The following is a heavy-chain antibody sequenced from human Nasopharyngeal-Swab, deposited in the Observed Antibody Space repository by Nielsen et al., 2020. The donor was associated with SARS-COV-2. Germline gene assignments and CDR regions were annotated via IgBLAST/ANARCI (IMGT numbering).Heavy chain of an antibody. CDR3: ATDTAMVISTAFYYYYGMDV. V-gene: IGHV3-48*02. CDR2: ISSSSISI. D-gene: IGHD5-18*01. J-gene: IGHJ6*02. CDR1: GFTFSSYS. Sequence: GESLKISCAASGFTFSSYSMNWVRQAPGKGLEWVSYISSSSISIYYADSVKGRFTISRDNAKNSLYLQMNSLRDEDTAVYYCATDTAMVISTAFYYYYGMDVWGQGTTVTVSS.